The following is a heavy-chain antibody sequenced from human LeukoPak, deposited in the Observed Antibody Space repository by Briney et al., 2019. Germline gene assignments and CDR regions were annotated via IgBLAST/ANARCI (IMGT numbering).Heavy chain of an antibody. V-gene: IGHV1-2*02. Sequence: ASVKVSCKASGYTFTCYYMHWVRQAPGQGLEWMGWINPNSGGTNYAQKFQGRVTITRDTSISTVYMELSRLRSDDTAVYYCAREDKAAAAPKYWGQGTLVTVSS. CDR1: GYTFTCYY. J-gene: IGHJ4*02. CDR2: INPNSGGT. D-gene: IGHD6-13*01. CDR3: AREDKAAAAPKY.